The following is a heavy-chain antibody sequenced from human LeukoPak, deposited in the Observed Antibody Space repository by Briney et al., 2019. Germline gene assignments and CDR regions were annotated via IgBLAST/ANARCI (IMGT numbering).Heavy chain of an antibody. CDR3: ARVQLPATKVAFDI. D-gene: IGHD2-2*01. V-gene: IGHV4-4*07. J-gene: IGHJ3*02. CDR1: GGSISTYY. CDR2: IYTSGGT. Sequence: PSETLSLPCSVSGGSISTYYWSWIRQPAGRGLEWIGRIYTSGGTNYNPSLKSRVTMSVDTSKNQFSLRMTSVTAADTALYWCARVQLPATKVAFDIWGQGTVDMVPS.